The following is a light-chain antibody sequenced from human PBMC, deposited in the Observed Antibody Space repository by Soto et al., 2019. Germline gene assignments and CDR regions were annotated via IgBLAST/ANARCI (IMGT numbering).Light chain of an antibody. Sequence: EIVLTQSPGTLSLSPGERATLSCRASQSVSNNYLAWYQQKPGQAPRLVISGASSRATGIPDRFSGSGSGTDFTLTISRLEPEDFAVYYCQQYGSSPITFGQGTRLEI. CDR3: QQYGSSPIT. CDR2: GAS. CDR1: QSVSNNY. V-gene: IGKV3-20*01. J-gene: IGKJ5*01.